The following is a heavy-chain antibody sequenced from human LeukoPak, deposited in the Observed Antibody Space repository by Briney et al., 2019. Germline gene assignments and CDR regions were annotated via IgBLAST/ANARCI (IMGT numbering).Heavy chain of an antibody. D-gene: IGHD3-10*01. V-gene: IGHV4-34*01. J-gene: IGHJ6*02. CDR1: GGSFSGYY. Sequence: SETLSLTCAVYGGSFSGYYWSWIRQPPGKGLEWIGEINYSGSTNYNPSLKSRVTISVDTSKNQFSLKLSSVTAADTAVYYCARDQVVRGETYYYYGMDVWGQGTTVTVSS. CDR3: ARDQVVRGETYYYYGMDV. CDR2: INYSGST.